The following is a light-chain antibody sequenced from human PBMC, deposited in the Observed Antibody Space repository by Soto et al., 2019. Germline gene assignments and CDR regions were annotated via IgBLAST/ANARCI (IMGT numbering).Light chain of an antibody. Sequence: QSVLTQPPSVSGAPGQRVTISCTGSSSNIGAGYDVHWYQQLPGTAPKLLIYGNSNRPSGVPDRFSGSKSGTSASLAITGLQDEDEADYYCQSYDSSLSGWVFGGGTPLTVL. J-gene: IGLJ3*02. CDR3: QSYDSSLSGWV. V-gene: IGLV1-40*01. CDR2: GNS. CDR1: SSNIGAGYD.